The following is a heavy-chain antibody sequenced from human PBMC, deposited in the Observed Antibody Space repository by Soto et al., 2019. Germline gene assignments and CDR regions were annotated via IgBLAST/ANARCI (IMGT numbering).Heavy chain of an antibody. Sequence: QVQLVESGGGVVQPGRSLRLSCAASGFTFSSYGMHWVRQAPGKGLEWVAVIWYDGSNKYYADSVTGRFNIFSDNSKNALYVLMHSLRAEDTAVDYCARDRHFTASRDDAFDIWGQGTMITVSS. V-gene: IGHV3-33*01. CDR2: IWYDGSNK. CDR1: GFTFSSYG. J-gene: IGHJ3*02. D-gene: IGHD3-3*02. CDR3: ARDRHFTASRDDAFDI.